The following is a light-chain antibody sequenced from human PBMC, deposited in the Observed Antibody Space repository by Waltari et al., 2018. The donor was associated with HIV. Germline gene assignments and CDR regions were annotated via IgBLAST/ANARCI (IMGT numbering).Light chain of an antibody. Sequence: QSALTQPASVSGSPGQANNISCPGTSSDVGAFHYLYWYQQHPGNAHKVMIYEVRNRPSGVSNRFSGSKSGNTASLIISGLQAEDEADYYCSSYTTSSTRVFGGGTKLTVL. V-gene: IGLV2-14*01. CDR1: SSDVGAFHY. CDR3: SSYTTSSTRV. J-gene: IGLJ3*02. CDR2: EVR.